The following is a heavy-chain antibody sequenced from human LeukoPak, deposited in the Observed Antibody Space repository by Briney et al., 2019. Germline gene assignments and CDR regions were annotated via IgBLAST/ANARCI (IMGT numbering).Heavy chain of an antibody. CDR2: ISAYNGNT. V-gene: IGHV1-18*01. CDR3: ARVREVRGLYDAFDI. D-gene: IGHD3-10*01. CDR1: GGTFSSYA. J-gene: IGHJ3*02. Sequence: ASVKVSCKASGGTFSSYAITWVRQAPGQGLEWMGWISAYNGNTNYAQKLQGRVTMTTDTSTSTAYMELRSLRSDDTAVYFCARVREVRGLYDAFDIWGQGTMVTVSS.